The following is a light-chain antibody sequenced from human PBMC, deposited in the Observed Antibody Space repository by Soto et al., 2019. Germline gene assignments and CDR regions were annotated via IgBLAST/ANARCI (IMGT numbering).Light chain of an antibody. V-gene: IGLV2-8*01. CDR3: SSYAGGNNLI. Sequence: LAQPPSASGSPGQSVTISCTGTSSDIGAYDYVSWYQQHPDKAPKLIIYEVYKRPSGVPDRFSGSKSGNTASLTVSGLQADDEADFYCSSYAGGNNLIFGGGTKLTVL. CDR1: SSDIGAYDY. CDR2: EVY. J-gene: IGLJ2*01.